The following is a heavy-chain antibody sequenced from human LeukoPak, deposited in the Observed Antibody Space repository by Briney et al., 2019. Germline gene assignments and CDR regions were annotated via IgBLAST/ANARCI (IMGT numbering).Heavy chain of an antibody. CDR3: ATQRRGTSYHN. CDR1: GYTFTSYD. J-gene: IGHJ4*02. D-gene: IGHD2-2*01. Sequence: ASVKVSCKASGYTFTSYDINWVRQATGQGLGWMGWMNPNSGNTGYAQKFQGRVTITRNTSISTAYMELSSLRSEDTAVYYCATQRRGTSYHNWGQGTLVTVSS. CDR2: MNPNSGNT. V-gene: IGHV1-8*03.